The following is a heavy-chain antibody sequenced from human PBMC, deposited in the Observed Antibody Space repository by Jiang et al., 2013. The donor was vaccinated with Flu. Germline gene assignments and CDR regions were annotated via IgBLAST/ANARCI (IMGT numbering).Heavy chain of an antibody. CDR2: ISSSSSYI. V-gene: IGHV3-21*01. CDR1: SYS. Sequence: SYSMNWVRQAPGKGLEWVSSISSSSSYIYYADSVKGRFTISRDNAKNSLYLQMNSLRAEDTAVYYCARLFDFWSGQPFDYWGQGTLVTVSS. CDR3: ARLFDFWSGQPFDY. D-gene: IGHD3-3*01. J-gene: IGHJ4*02.